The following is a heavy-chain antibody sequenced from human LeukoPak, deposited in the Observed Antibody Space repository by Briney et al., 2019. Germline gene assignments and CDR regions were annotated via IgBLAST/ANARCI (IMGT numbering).Heavy chain of an antibody. J-gene: IGHJ5*02. CDR1: GIAFSRYT. V-gene: IGHV3-30-3*01. CDR2: ISYDGSNK. D-gene: IGHD2-2*01. Sequence: GGSLRLSCAASGIAFSRYTMSWVRQAPGKGLEWVAVISYDGSNKYYADSVKGRFTISRDNSKNTLYLQMNSLRAEDTAVYYCARALGCSSTSCPRWFDPRGQGTLVTVSS. CDR3: ARALGCSSTSCPRWFDP.